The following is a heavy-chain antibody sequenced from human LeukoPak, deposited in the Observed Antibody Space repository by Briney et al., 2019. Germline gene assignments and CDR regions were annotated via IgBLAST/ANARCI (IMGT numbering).Heavy chain of an antibody. J-gene: IGHJ5*02. V-gene: IGHV1-8*01. Sequence: EASVKVSCKASGYTFTSYDINWVRQATGQGLEWMGWMNPNSGNTGYAQKFQGRVTMTRNTSISTAYMELSSLRSEDTAVYYCARQGIAAAGRRFDPWGQGTLVTVSS. CDR2: MNPNSGNT. CDR1: GYTFTSYD. D-gene: IGHD6-13*01. CDR3: ARQGIAAAGRRFDP.